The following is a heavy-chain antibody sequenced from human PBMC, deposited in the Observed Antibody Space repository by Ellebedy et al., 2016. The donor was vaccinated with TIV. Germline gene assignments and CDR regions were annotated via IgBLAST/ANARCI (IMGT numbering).Heavy chain of an antibody. J-gene: IGHJ4*02. Sequence: MPSETLSLTCAVYGGSFSGYYWSWIRQPPGKGLEWIGDISYSGNTNYNPSLKSRVTISVDTSKNQFSLKLRSVTAADTAMYYCAKNSYASGQWGQGTLVTVSS. D-gene: IGHD3-16*01. CDR2: ISYSGNT. CDR1: GGSFSGYY. V-gene: IGHV4-59*01. CDR3: AKNSYASGQ.